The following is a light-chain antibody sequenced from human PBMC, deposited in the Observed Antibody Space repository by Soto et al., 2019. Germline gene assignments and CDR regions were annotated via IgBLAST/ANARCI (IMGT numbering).Light chain of an antibody. J-gene: IGKJ4*01. CDR1: QDTRKF. V-gene: IGKV1-33*01. Sequence: DIEVTQSPSSLSASLGDRVTITCQASQDTRKFLNWFQHKPGKVPKLLIYDASNLQIGVPSRFSGSGSGTYFTLTISSLRPEDVGTYYCQPYGGLPAFGGGTKVEIK. CDR3: QPYGGLPA. CDR2: DAS.